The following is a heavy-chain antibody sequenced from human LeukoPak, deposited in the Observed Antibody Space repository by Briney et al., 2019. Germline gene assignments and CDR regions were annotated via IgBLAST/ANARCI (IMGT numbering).Heavy chain of an antibody. D-gene: IGHD6-19*01. V-gene: IGHV3-23*01. CDR2: ISGSGGST. Sequence: GGSLRLSCAASGFTFSSYAMSWVRQAPGKGLEWVSAISGSGGSTYYADSVKGRFTISRDNSKNTLYLQMNSLRAEDTAVYYCAKDGYSSGWSTDYFDYWGQGTLVTVSP. CDR3: AKDGYSSGWSTDYFDY. CDR1: GFTFSSYA. J-gene: IGHJ4*02.